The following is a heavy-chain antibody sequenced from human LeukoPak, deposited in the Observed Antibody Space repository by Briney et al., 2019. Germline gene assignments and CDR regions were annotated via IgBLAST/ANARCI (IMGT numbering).Heavy chain of an antibody. CDR2: IYYSGST. V-gene: IGHV4-39*07. J-gene: IGHJ1*01. D-gene: IGHD3-22*01. CDR1: GVSISSSSYY. Sequence: SETLSLTCTVSGVSISSSSYYWGWIRQPPGKGLEWIGSIYYSGSTYYNPSLKSRVTISVDTSKNQFSLKLSSVTAADTAVYYCARVSPYYYDSPPGIEHFQHWGQGTLVTVSS. CDR3: ARVSPYYYDSPPGIEHFQH.